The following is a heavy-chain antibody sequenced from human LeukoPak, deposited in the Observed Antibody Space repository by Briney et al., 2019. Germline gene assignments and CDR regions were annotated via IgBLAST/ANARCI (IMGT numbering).Heavy chain of an antibody. D-gene: IGHD2-15*01. CDR2: ISWNSGTI. V-gene: IGHV3-9*01. Sequence: GGSLRLSCAASGFTFDDYVMNWVRQAPGKGLEWVSGISWNSGTIGYADSVKGRFTISRDNAKNSLYLQMNSLRAEDTALYYCVKGAAYHLGDAFDIWGQGTMITVSS. CDR1: GFTFDDYV. CDR3: VKGAAYHLGDAFDI. J-gene: IGHJ3*02.